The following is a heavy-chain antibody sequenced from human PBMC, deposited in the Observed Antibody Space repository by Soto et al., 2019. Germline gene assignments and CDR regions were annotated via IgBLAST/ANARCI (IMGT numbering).Heavy chain of an antibody. CDR3: ARSPGYCSGGSCYPGGEDY. J-gene: IGHJ4*02. CDR2: MNPNSGNT. D-gene: IGHD2-15*01. V-gene: IGHV1-8*01. Sequence: QVQLVQSGAEVKKPGASVKVSCKASGYTFTSYDINWVRQATGQGLEWMGWMNPNSGNTGYAQKFQGRVTMTRNTSTSTAYMELRSLRSDDTAVYYCARSPGYCSGGSCYPGGEDYWGQGTLVTVSS. CDR1: GYTFTSYD.